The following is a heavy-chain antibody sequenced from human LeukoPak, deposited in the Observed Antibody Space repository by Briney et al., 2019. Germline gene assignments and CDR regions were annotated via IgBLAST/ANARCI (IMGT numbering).Heavy chain of an antibody. J-gene: IGHJ6*03. CDR1: GYTFTGYY. V-gene: IGHV1-2*02. D-gene: IGHD5-12*01. CDR3: ATHSPEWRYSGYYNFYYMDV. CDR2: INPNSGGT. Sequence: ASVKVSCKASGYTFTGYYMHWVRQAPGQGLEWMGWINPNSGGTNYAQTFQGRVTMTRDTSISTAYMELSRLRSDDTAVYFCATHSPEWRYSGYYNFYYMDVWGKGTTVTVSS.